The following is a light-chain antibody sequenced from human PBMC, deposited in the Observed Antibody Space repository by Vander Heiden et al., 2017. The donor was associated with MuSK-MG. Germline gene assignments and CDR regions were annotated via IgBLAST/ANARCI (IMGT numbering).Light chain of an antibody. CDR1: QSVLYSSNNKNY. V-gene: IGKV4-1*01. J-gene: IGKJ3*01. CDR2: WAS. Sequence: DIVRTQSPDSLAVSLGERATINCKSSQSVLYSSNNKNYLSWYQQKPGQPPKLLIYWASTREYGVPDRFSGSGSGTDFTLTISSLQAEDVAVYYCQQDDSTPFPFGHGTQVDIK. CDR3: QQDDSTPFP.